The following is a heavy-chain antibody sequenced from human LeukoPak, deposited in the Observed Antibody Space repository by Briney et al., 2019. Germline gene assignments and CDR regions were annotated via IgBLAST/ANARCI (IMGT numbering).Heavy chain of an antibody. D-gene: IGHD6-19*01. Sequence: GGSLRLSCAASGFTFSSYGMHWVRQAPGKGLEWVAVISYDGSNKYYADSVKGRFTISRDNSKNTLYLQMNSLRAEDTAVYYCARDVAVAGSYFQHWGQGTLVTVSS. CDR1: GFTFSSYG. CDR2: ISYDGSNK. CDR3: ARDVAVAGSYFQH. V-gene: IGHV3-30*03. J-gene: IGHJ1*01.